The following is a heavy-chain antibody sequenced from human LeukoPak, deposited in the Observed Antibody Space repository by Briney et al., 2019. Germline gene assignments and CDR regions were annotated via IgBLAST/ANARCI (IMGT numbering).Heavy chain of an antibody. Sequence: PGGSLRLSCAASGFTFSSYGMHWVRQAPGKGLEWVANIKQDGSEKYYVDSVKGRFTISRDNAKNSLYLQMNSLRAEDTAVYYCARALSRSFIAAAGTFDYWGQGTLVTVSS. CDR1: GFTFSSYG. D-gene: IGHD6-13*01. CDR2: IKQDGSEK. V-gene: IGHV3-7*01. J-gene: IGHJ4*02. CDR3: ARALSRSFIAAAGTFDY.